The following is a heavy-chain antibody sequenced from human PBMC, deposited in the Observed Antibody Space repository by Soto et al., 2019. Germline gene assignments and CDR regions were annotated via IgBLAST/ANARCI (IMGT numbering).Heavy chain of an antibody. Sequence: EVQLVESGGGLVQPGGSLRLSCAASGFTVSSNYMSWVRQAPGKGLEWVSVIYSGGSTYYADSVKGRFTISRDNSKNTLYLQMNSLRAEDTAVYYCAIEYSSGLYGMDVWGQGTTVTVSS. CDR1: GFTVSSNY. V-gene: IGHV3-66*01. CDR2: IYSGGST. J-gene: IGHJ6*02. D-gene: IGHD6-19*01. CDR3: AIEYSSGLYGMDV.